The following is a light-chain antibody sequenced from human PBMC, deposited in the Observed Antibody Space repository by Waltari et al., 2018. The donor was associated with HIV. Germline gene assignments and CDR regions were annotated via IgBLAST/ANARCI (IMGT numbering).Light chain of an antibody. CDR3: QQYNDWPLGT. V-gene: IGKV4-1*01. Sequence: DIVMTQSPDSLVVSLGERATLNCKSSESVLYSSNNKNYLAWYQQKPGQPPKLLISWASTRESGVPDRFSGSGSGTDFTLTISSLQAEDVAIYYCQQYNDWPLGTFGQGTKVEIK. CDR2: WAS. J-gene: IGKJ1*01. CDR1: ESVLYSSNNKNY.